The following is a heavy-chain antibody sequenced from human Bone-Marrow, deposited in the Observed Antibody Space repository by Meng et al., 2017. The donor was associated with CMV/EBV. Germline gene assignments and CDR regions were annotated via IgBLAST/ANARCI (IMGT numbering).Heavy chain of an antibody. CDR3: ASFCSSTSCYTRWFDP. J-gene: IGHJ5*02. Sequence: SVKVSGKASGGTFSSYTISWVRQAPGQGLEWMGRIIPILGIANYAQKFQGRVTITADKSTSTAYMELSSLRSEDTAVYYCASFCSSTSCYTRWFDPSGQGTLVTVSS. V-gene: IGHV1-69*02. CDR1: GGTFSSYT. D-gene: IGHD2-2*02. CDR2: IIPILGIA.